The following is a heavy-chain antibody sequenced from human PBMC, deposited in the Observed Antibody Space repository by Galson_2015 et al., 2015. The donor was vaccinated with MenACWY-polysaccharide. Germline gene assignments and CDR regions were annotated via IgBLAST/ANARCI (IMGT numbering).Heavy chain of an antibody. Sequence: SLRLSCAASGFSFNTYAMSWVRQAPGKGLEWVSAISGNAVGRYYADSVRGRFTISRDNSENTMFLHLSSLRAEDTAVFYWEKGEYSPTTGCGGGGGGVFDVGGQGTLVTVSS. CDR1: GFSFNTYA. CDR3: EKGEYSPTTGCGGGGGGVFDV. J-gene: IGHJ3*01. CDR2: ISGNAVGR. D-gene: IGHD2/OR15-2a*01. V-gene: IGHV3-23*01.